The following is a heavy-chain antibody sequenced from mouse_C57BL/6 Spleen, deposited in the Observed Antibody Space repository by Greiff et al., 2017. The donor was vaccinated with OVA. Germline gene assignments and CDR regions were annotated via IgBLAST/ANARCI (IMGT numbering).Heavy chain of an antibody. D-gene: IGHD1-1*01. Sequence: EVQLQESGGGLVQPGGSLSLSCAASGFTFTDYYMSWVRQPPGKALEWLGFIRNKANGYTTEYSASVKGRFTISRDNSQSILYLQMNALRAEDSATYYCARRLGSSYAMDYWGQGTSVTVSS. CDR3: ARRLGSSYAMDY. V-gene: IGHV7-3*01. CDR2: IRNKANGYTT. J-gene: IGHJ4*01. CDR1: GFTFTDYY.